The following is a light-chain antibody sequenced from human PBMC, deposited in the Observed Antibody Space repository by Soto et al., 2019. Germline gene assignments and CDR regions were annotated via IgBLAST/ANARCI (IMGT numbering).Light chain of an antibody. Sequence: DIVLTQSPGTLSLSPGDTATLSCRASQSVSRSYLAWYQQKPGQAPRLLIYGASIRATGIPDRFSGSGSGTDVTLTSSRLEPEDFAVYYCKQYGSSPLTFGGGTKVEIK. CDR1: QSVSRSY. V-gene: IGKV3-20*01. CDR2: GAS. J-gene: IGKJ4*01. CDR3: KQYGSSPLT.